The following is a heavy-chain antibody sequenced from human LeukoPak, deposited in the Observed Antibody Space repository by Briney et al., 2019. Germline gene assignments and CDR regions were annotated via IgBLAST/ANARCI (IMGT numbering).Heavy chain of an antibody. Sequence: SETLSLTCTVSRGSISSYYWTWMRQPAGKGLMWIGRIYTSGSTDYNPSLKSRVTMSVDTSKNQFSLKLTSVTAADTAVYYRARYSGYDSFDYWGQGTLVTVSS. CDR1: RGSISSYY. V-gene: IGHV4-4*07. J-gene: IGHJ4*02. CDR3: ARYSGYDSFDY. CDR2: IYTSGST. D-gene: IGHD5-12*01.